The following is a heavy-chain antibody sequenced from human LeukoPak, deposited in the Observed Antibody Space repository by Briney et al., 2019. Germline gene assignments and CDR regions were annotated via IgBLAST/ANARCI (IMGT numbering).Heavy chain of an antibody. V-gene: IGHV3-21*01. Sequence: PGGSLRLSCAASGFTFSSYSMIWVRQAPGKGLEWVSSISIGSSYLYYADSVKGRFTISRDNAKNSLYLQMNSLRAEDTAVYYCARDKNWGSGAFDIWGQGTMVTVSS. CDR1: GFTFSSYS. CDR3: ARDKNWGSGAFDI. CDR2: ISIGSSYL. D-gene: IGHD7-27*01. J-gene: IGHJ3*02.